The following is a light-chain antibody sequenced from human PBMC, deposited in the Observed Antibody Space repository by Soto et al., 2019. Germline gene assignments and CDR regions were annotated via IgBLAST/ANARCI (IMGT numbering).Light chain of an antibody. J-gene: IGLJ3*02. V-gene: IGLV1-47*02. CDR1: SSNIGSNY. CDR2: SND. CDR3: AAWDDTLGGV. Sequence: QLVLTQPPSASGTPGQTVTISCSGGSSNIGSNYVYWYQQLSGTAPRLIIYSNDQRSSGVPDRFSGSRSGTSASLAISGLRSEDEADYYCAAWDDTLGGVFGGGTKLTVL.